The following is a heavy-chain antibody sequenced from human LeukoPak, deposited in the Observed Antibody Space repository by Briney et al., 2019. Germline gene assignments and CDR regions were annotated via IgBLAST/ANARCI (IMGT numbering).Heavy chain of an antibody. J-gene: IGHJ4*02. D-gene: IGHD3-9*01. CDR2: ISYDGSNK. CDR1: GFTFSSYA. V-gene: IGHV3-30*04. CDR3: ARDYDILTGYYGGFDY. Sequence: GGSLRLSCAASGFTFSSYAMHWVRQAPGKGLEWVAVISYDGSNKYYADSVKGRFTISRDNSKNTLYLQMNSLRAEDTAVYYCARDYDILTGYYGGFDYWGQGTLVTVSS.